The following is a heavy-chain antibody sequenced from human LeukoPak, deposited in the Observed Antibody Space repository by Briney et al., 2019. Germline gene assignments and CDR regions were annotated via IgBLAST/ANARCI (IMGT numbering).Heavy chain of an antibody. D-gene: IGHD3-3*01. J-gene: IGHJ6*04. V-gene: IGHV1-69*08. Sequence: GGSLRLSCAASGFTFSSYSMNWVRQAPGQGLEWMGVFIPILGTANSTQKFHDRLTITADISTNTAYMELSSLRSEDTAVYFCAAIPVFGVVLHQEPVWGKGTTVTVSS. CDR3: AAIPVFGVVLHQEPV. CDR2: FIPILGTA. CDR1: GFTFSSYS.